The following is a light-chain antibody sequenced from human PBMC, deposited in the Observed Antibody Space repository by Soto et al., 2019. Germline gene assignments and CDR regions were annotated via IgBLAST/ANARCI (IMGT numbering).Light chain of an antibody. J-gene: IGKJ3*01. Sequence: DIQMTQSPSTLSASVGDRVTITCRASQSISYWLAWYQQKPGKAPKLLIYKASSLESGVPSRFSGSGSGIEFTLTICSLQPDDFATYYCQHYNNYPLTFGPGTKVGLK. CDR2: KAS. V-gene: IGKV1-5*03. CDR3: QHYNNYPLT. CDR1: QSISYW.